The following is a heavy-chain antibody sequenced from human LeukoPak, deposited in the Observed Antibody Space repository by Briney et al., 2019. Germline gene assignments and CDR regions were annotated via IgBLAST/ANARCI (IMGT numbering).Heavy chain of an antibody. V-gene: IGHV4-59*01. CDR1: SGSISSYY. CDR3: ARQVYSSSWSYYFEY. Sequence: SETLFLTCTVSSGSISSYYWSWIRQPPGKGLEWIGYIYYSGSTNYNPSLKSRVTISVDTSKNQFSLKLSSVTAADTAVYYCARQVYSSSWSYYFEYWGQGILVTVSS. J-gene: IGHJ4*02. CDR2: IYYSGST. D-gene: IGHD6-13*01.